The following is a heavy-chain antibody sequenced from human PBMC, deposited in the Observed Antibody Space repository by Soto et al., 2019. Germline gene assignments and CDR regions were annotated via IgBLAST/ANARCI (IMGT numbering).Heavy chain of an antibody. J-gene: IGHJ6*02. CDR3: ARGGSASGYDFYYYGMDV. CDR1: GFTFSTYS. V-gene: IGHV3-21*01. CDR2: ISSSGTYT. D-gene: IGHD5-12*01. Sequence: GGSLRLSCAASGFTFSTYSMNWVRQAPGKGLEWVSSISSSGTYTYYSDSLKGRITISRDNANNSLYLQMNSLTAEDTAIYFCARGGSASGYDFYYYGMDVWGQGTKVTVSS.